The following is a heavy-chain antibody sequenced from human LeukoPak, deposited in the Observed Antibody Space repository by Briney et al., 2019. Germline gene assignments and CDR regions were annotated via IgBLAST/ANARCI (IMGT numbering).Heavy chain of an antibody. CDR3: ARDYYDSSGYRN. Sequence: ASVKVSCKASGYTFTGYYMHWVRQAPGQGLEWMGWINPNSGGTNYAQKFQGRVTMTRDTSISTAYMELSRLRSDDTAVYYCARDYYDSSGYRNWGQGTLVTVSS. V-gene: IGHV1-2*02. CDR2: INPNSGGT. D-gene: IGHD3-22*01. J-gene: IGHJ4*02. CDR1: GYTFTGYY.